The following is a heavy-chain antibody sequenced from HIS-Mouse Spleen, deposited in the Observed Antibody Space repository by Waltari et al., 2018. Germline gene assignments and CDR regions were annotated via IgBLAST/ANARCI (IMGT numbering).Heavy chain of an antibody. Sequence: QVQLQESGPGLVKPSETLSLTCTVSGGSISSYYWSWIRQPAGKGLEWIGRIYTSGRTNYNPCLKSRGTMSVDTSKNQFSLKLSSVTAADTAVYYCARYCSGGSCYGGSFDYWGQGTLVTVSS. CDR1: GGSISSYY. CDR3: ARYCSGGSCYGGSFDY. V-gene: IGHV4-4*07. D-gene: IGHD2-15*01. J-gene: IGHJ4*02. CDR2: IYTSGRT.